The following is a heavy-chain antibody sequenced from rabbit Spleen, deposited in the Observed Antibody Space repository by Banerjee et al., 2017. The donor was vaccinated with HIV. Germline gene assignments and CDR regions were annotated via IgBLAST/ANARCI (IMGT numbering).Heavy chain of an antibody. CDR3: ARDTGTSFSTYGMDL. J-gene: IGHJ6*01. CDR2: IDPVFGST. V-gene: IGHV1S7*01. Sequence: QLKESGGGLVQPGGSLKLSCKASGFTLSSYYMNWVRQAPGKGLEWIGYIDPVFGSTYYASWVNGRFTISSHNAQNTLYLQLSSLTAADTATYFCARDTGTSFSTYGMDLWGPGTLVTVS. CDR1: GFTLSSYY. D-gene: IGHD7-1*01.